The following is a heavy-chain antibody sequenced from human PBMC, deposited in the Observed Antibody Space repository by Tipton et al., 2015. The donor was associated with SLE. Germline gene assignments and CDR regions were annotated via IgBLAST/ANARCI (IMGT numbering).Heavy chain of an antibody. CDR1: RLSISNNW. V-gene: IGHV3-7*01. J-gene: IGHJ4*02. CDR2: INQDGSEQ. CDR3: ARQIDDGSGSPYYFDY. Sequence: SLRLSCAASRLSISNNWMSWVRQAPGKGLEWVAHINQDGSEQYYVDSVKGRFTIYRDNAKSSLYLQMNSLRAEDTAVYYCARQIDDGSGSPYYFDYWGQGTLVTVSS. D-gene: IGHD3-10*01.